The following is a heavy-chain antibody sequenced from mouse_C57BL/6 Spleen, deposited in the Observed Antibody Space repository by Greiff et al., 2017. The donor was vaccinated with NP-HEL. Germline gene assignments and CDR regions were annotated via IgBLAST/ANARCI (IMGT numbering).Heavy chain of an antibody. Sequence: QVQLQQPGAELVKPGASVKLSCKASGYTFTSYWMQWVKQRPGQGLEWIGEIDPSDSYTNYNQKFKGKAILTVDTSSSTAYMQLSSLTSEDSAVYYCARGGLNYGSSYEGFAYWGQGTLVTVSA. CDR1: GYTFTSYW. CDR2: IDPSDSYT. J-gene: IGHJ3*01. D-gene: IGHD1-1*01. V-gene: IGHV1-50*01. CDR3: ARGGLNYGSSYEGFAY.